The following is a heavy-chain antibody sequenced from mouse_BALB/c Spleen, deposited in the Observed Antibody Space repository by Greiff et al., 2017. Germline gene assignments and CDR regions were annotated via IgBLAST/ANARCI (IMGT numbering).Heavy chain of an antibody. V-gene: IGHV2-9*02. CDR2: IWAGGST. Sequence: VQLVESGPGLVAPSQSLSITCTVSGFSLTSYGVHWVRQPPGKGLEWLGVIWAGGSTNYNSALMSRLSISKDNSKSQVFLKMNSLQTDDTAMYYCARDNVYGGAMDYWGQGTSVTVSS. D-gene: IGHD1-1*02. CDR1: GFSLTSYG. J-gene: IGHJ4*01. CDR3: ARDNVYGGAMDY.